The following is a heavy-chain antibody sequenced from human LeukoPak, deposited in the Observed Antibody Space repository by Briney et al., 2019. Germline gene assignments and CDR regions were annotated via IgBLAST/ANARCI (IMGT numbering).Heavy chain of an antibody. D-gene: IGHD3-9*01. V-gene: IGHV4-59*01. J-gene: IGHJ5*02. CDR2: IYYSGST. Sequence: SETLSLTCTVSGVSISSYYWSWIRQPPGKGLEWIGYIYYSGSTNYNPSLKSRVTISVDTSKNQFSLKLSSVTAADTAVYYCARDILTGYYSGWFDPWGQGTLVTVSS. CDR3: ARDILTGYYSGWFDP. CDR1: GVSISSYY.